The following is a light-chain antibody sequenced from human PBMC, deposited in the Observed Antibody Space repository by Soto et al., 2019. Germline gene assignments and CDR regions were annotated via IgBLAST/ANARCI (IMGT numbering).Light chain of an antibody. CDR2: EGS. CDR1: SSDVGSYNL. Sequence: QSVLTQPASVSGSPGQSITISCTGTSSDVGSYNLVSWYQQHPGKAPKLMIYEGSKRPSGVSNRFSGSKSGNTASLTISGLQAEDEVDYYCCSYAGSSTPYVFGTGAKLTVL. J-gene: IGLJ1*01. CDR3: CSYAGSSTPYV. V-gene: IGLV2-23*01.